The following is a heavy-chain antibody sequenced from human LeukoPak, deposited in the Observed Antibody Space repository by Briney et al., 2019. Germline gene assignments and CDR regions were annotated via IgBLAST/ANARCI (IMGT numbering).Heavy chain of an antibody. CDR2: INPNSGGT. Sequence: ASVKVSCKASGYTFTSYGISWVRQAPGQGLEWMGWINPNSGGTNYAQKFQGRVTMTRDTSISTAYMELSRLRSDDTAVYYCARGSRRIAVAGTNYWGQGTLVTVSS. D-gene: IGHD6-19*01. CDR3: ARGSRRIAVAGTNY. V-gene: IGHV1-2*02. J-gene: IGHJ4*02. CDR1: GYTFTSYG.